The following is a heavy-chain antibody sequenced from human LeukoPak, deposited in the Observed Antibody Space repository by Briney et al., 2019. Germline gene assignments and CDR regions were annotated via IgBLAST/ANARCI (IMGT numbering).Heavy chain of an antibody. J-gene: IGHJ6*02. CDR3: ARFGVPYGVDV. CDR1: GFTFSTYW. CDR2: IKPDGSEK. Sequence: GGSLRLSCAASGFTFSTYWMSWVRQGPGKGLEWVANIKPDGSEKDYVDSVKGRFTISRDNAKNSLYLQVSSLRAEDTAVYYCARFGVPYGVDVWGQGTTVTVSS. D-gene: IGHD3-16*01. V-gene: IGHV3-7*04.